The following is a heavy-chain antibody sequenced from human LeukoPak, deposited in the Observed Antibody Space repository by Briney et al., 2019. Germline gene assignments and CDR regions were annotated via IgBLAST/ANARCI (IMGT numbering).Heavy chain of an antibody. CDR3: ARAPPASYFDY. CDR2: ISYDGSNN. CDR1: GFTFSTYA. Sequence: PGGSLRLSCAASGFTFSTYAMHWVRQAPGKGLEWVAVISYDGSNNYYADSVKGRFTISRDNSKNTLYLQMNSLRAEDTAVYYCARAPPASYFDYWGQGTLVTVSS. J-gene: IGHJ4*02. V-gene: IGHV3-30-3*01. D-gene: IGHD6-25*01.